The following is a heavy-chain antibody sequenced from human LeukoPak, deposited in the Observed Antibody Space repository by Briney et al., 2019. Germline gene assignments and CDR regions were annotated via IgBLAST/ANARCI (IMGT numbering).Heavy chain of an antibody. Sequence: PGGSLRLSCAASGFTVRNNYMSWVRQAPGKGLEWVSVIYNDGRTIYADSVKGRLTISRDNSKNTLHLQMNSLRVEDTAIYYCARELRGYCSTTSCPFGYWGQGTLVTVSS. CDR2: IYNDGRT. J-gene: IGHJ4*02. V-gene: IGHV3-66*02. CDR1: GFTVRNNY. CDR3: ARELRGYCSTTSCPFGY. D-gene: IGHD2-2*01.